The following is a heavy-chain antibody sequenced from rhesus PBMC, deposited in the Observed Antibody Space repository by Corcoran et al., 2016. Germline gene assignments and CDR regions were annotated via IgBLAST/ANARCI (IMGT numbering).Heavy chain of an antibody. J-gene: IGHJ4*01. CDR3: ARALYYYSGTYYYYFDY. CDR1: GGSISDSYR. D-gene: IGHD3-16*01. CDR2: LFGTSTST. Sequence: QVQLQESGPGVVKPSETLSLTCAVSGGSISDSYRWSWIRQPPGKGREWIGLLFGTSTSTNYNPSLKSRVTLSKDTSKNQFSLKLTSVTAADTAVYYCARALYYYSGTYYYYFDYWGQGVLVTVSS. V-gene: IGHV4S10*01.